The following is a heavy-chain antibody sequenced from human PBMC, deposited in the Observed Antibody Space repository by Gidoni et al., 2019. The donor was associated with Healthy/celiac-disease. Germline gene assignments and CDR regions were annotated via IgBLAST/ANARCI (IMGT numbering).Heavy chain of an antibody. CDR2: IYWNDAK. V-gene: IGHV2-5*01. CDR1: GFSLSTIGVG. Sequence: QITLKESGPTLVKPTQTLTLTCTFAGFSLSTIGVGVGWIRRPPGNALEWLALIYWNDAKRDSPTLKNKLTSTNETSKNQVVRTMTNMDPVDTATYYCAHSIRVVRGGYYYYDYYMDVWGKGTTVTVSS. J-gene: IGHJ6*03. CDR3: AHSIRVVRGGYYYYDYYMDV. D-gene: IGHD3-10*01.